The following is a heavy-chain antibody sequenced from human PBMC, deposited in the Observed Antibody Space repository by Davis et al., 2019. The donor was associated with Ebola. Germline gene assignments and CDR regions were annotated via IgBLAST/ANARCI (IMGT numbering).Heavy chain of an antibody. CDR1: GGTFSRYS. J-gene: IGHJ4*02. CDR2: FVPILGIA. V-gene: IGHV1-69*02. D-gene: IGHD5-12*01. CDR3: ATTLHSGYDAFDY. Sequence: AASVTVSCQASGGTFSRYSISWVRQAPGQGLEWMGRFVPILGIANYAQEFQGRVTITADRSTSTDYMELSSLRSEDAAVYYCATTLHSGYDAFDYWGQGTLVTVSS.